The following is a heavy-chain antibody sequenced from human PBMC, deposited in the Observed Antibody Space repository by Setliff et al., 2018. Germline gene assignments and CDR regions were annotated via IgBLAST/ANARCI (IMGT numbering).Heavy chain of an antibody. CDR3: ARGLVDTPMAPFDY. CDR2: IYHSGST. J-gene: IGHJ4*02. D-gene: IGHD5-18*01. Sequence: SETLSLTCLVSGDSLDSGAVYWTWIRQPPGKGLEWIGSIYHSGSTDYNPSLKSRVTISVDTSKNQFSLKLSSVTAADTAVYYCARGLVDTPMAPFDYWGQGTLVTVSS. CDR1: GDSLDSGAVY. V-gene: IGHV4-38-2*02.